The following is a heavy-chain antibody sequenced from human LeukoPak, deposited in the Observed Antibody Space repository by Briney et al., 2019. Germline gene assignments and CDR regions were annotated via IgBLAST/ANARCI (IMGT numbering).Heavy chain of an antibody. J-gene: IGHJ1*01. CDR3: AKEADWLLYRGYFQH. Sequence: WXXQAPGKGLEWVSAISGSGGSTYYADSVKGRFTISRDNSKNTLYLQMNSLRAEDTAVYYCAKEADWLLYRGYFQHWGQGTXVTXSS. V-gene: IGHV3-23*01. D-gene: IGHD3-9*01. CDR2: ISGSGGST.